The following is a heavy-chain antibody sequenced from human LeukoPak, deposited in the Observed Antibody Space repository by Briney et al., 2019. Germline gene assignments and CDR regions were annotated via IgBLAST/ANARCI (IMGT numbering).Heavy chain of an antibody. CDR3: ARWGRYCSSTSCYVDAFDI. V-gene: IGHV4-59*12. J-gene: IGHJ3*02. Sequence: PSETLSLTCTVSGGSISSYYWSWIRQPPGKGLEWVGYIYYSGSTNYNPSLKSRVTISVDTSKNQFSLKLCSVTAADTAVYYCARWGRYCSSTSCYVDAFDIWGQGTMVTVPS. CDR2: IYYSGST. D-gene: IGHD2-2*01. CDR1: GGSISSYY.